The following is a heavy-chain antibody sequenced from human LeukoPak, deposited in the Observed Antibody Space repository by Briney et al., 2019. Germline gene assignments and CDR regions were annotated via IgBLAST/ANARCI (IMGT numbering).Heavy chain of an antibody. Sequence: QPGRSLRLSCTASEFTFGDHAMSWVRQAPGKGLEWVGFFRSRAYGGTTEYAPAVKGRFLISRDDSKSIAYLHMNSLKTEDTAVYYCARGPIQQWLYNGMDVWGQGTTVSVSS. J-gene: IGHJ6*02. CDR1: EFTFGDHA. CDR3: ARGPIQQWLYNGMDV. D-gene: IGHD5-18*01. CDR2: FRSRAYGGTT. V-gene: IGHV3-49*04.